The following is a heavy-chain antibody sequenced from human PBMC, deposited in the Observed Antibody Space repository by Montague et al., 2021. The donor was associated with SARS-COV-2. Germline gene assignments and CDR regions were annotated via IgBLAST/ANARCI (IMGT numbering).Heavy chain of an antibody. CDR1: GGSISSYY. V-gene: IGHV4-59*01. Sequence: SETLSLTCTVSGGSISSYYWSWIRQPPGKGLEWMGYIYYSGSANYNPSLKRRVTISVDTSKNQFSLMLSSVTAADTAVCYCSRGFDYWGQGTLVTVSS. CDR3: SRGFDY. J-gene: IGHJ4*02. CDR2: IYYSGSA.